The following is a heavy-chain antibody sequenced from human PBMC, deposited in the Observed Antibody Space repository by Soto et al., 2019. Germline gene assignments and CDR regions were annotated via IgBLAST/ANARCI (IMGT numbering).Heavy chain of an antibody. D-gene: IGHD3-22*01. V-gene: IGHV3-11*05. J-gene: IGHJ4*02. CDR1: GFTFSDYY. CDR3: ARDWSQYYYDSSGYSY. CDR2: ISSSSSYT. Sequence: GGSLRLSCAASGFTFSDYYMSWIRQAPGKGLEWVSYISSSSSYTNYADSVKGRFTISRDNAKNSLYLQMNSLRAEDTAVYYCARDWSQYYYDSSGYSYWGQGTLVTVSS.